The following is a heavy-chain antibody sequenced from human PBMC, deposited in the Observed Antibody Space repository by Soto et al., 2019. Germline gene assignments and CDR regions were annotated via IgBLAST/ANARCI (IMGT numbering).Heavy chain of an antibody. D-gene: IGHD7-27*01. CDR3: ARDENWGYVWIDP. Sequence: EASVKVSCKASGYTFTGYYMHWVRQAPGQGLEWMGWINPNSGGTNYAQKFQGRVTMTRDTSISTAYMELSRLRSDDTAVYYCARDENWGYVWIDPWSPRTLVTVSS. CDR2: INPNSGGT. J-gene: IGHJ5*02. V-gene: IGHV1-2*02. CDR1: GYTFTGYY.